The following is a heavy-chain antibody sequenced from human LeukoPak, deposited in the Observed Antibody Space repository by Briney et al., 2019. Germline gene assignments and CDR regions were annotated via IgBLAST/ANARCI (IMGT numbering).Heavy chain of an antibody. CDR2: ISSNGGST. J-gene: IGHJ4*02. CDR3: VKDSSSGSYFDY. V-gene: IGHV3-64D*06. CDR1: GFTFSRYA. Sequence: GGSPRLSCSASGFTFSRYAMHWVRQAPGKGPEYVSAISSNGGSTYYADSVKGRFTISRDNSRNTLHLQMSSLRVEDTAVYYCVKDSSSGSYFDYWGQGTLVTVSS. D-gene: IGHD3-10*01.